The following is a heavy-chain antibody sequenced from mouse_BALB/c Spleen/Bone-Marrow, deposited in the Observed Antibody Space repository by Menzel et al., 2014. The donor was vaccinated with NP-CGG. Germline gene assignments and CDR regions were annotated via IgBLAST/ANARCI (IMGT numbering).Heavy chain of an antibody. CDR1: GFSLTSYG. J-gene: IGHJ3*01. CDR3: ARGLYYDYECAY. D-gene: IGHD2-4*01. V-gene: IGHV2-2*02. CDR2: IWSGGST. Sequence: VQLQQSGPGLVQPSQSLSITCTVSGFSLTSYGVHWVRQSPGKGLEWLRVIWSGGSTDYNAAFISRLSISKDNSKSQVFFKMNSLQANDTAIYYCARGLYYDYECAYWGQGTLVTVAA.